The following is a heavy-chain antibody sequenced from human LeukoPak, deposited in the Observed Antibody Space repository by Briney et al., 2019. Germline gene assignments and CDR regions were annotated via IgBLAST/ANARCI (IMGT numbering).Heavy chain of an antibody. CDR1: GFTLSSYE. J-gene: IGHJ6*04. D-gene: IGHD3-10*02. CDR2: ISSSGSTI. CDR3: AELGITMIGGV. V-gene: IGHV3-48*03. Sequence: GSLRLSCAASGFTLSSYEMNWVRQAPGKGLEWVSYISSSGSTIYYADSVKGRFTISRDNAKNSLYLQMNSLRAEDTAVYYCAELGITMIGGVWAKGTTVTISS.